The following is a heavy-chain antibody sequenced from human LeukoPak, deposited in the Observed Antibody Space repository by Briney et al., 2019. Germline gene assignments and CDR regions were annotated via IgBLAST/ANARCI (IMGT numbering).Heavy chain of an antibody. CDR3: AKDYKNGFDY. CDR1: GFSFSGYG. V-gene: IGHV3-30*02. Sequence: PGGSLRLSCAASGFSFSGYGMPWVRQAPGKGLEWVTFIRYDGSTKSYADSVKGRFTIARDNSKNTLYLQMNSLRAEDTAVYFCAKDYKNGFDYWGQGALVTVSS. J-gene: IGHJ4*02. CDR2: IRYDGSTK. D-gene: IGHD1-14*01.